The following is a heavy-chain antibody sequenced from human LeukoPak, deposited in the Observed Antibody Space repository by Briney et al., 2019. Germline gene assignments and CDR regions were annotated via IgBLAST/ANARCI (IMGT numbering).Heavy chain of an antibody. CDR1: GCTFSNTY. J-gene: IGHJ4*02. Sequence: GGPLRLSCAASGCTFSNTYMSWVRQAPGKGLEWVSIIYSDGRTYYADFVKGRFTISRDKSKNTMYLQMNSLRAEDTAVYYCASGRGYSSAWHSSDYGGQGNLVTVSS. CDR2: IYSDGRT. V-gene: IGHV3-53*01. D-gene: IGHD6-19*01. CDR3: ASGRGYSSAWHSSDY.